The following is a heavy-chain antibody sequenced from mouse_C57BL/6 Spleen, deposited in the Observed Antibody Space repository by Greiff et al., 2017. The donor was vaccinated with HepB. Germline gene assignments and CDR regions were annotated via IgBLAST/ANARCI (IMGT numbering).Heavy chain of an antibody. V-gene: IGHV5-6*01. CDR2: ISSGGSYT. Sequence: EVHLVESGGDLVKPGGSLKLSCAASGFTFSSYGMSWVRQTPDKRLEWVATISSGGSYTYYPDSVKGRFTISRDNAKNTLYLQMSSLKSEDTAMYYCARPLYYYGSSYFYYFDYWGQGTTLTVSS. D-gene: IGHD1-1*01. CDR1: GFTFSSYG. J-gene: IGHJ2*01. CDR3: ARPLYYYGSSYFYYFDY.